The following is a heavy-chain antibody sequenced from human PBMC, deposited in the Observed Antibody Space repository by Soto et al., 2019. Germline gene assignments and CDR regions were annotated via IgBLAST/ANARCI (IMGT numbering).Heavy chain of an antibody. CDR3: ARSHYYDSSGYYPDY. D-gene: IGHD3-22*01. V-gene: IGHV1-18*01. CDR2: ISAYNGNT. J-gene: IGHJ4*02. Sequence: AASVKVSCKASGYTFTSYGISWVRQAPGQGLEWMGWISAYNGNTNYAQKLQGRVTMTTDTSTSTAYMELRSLRSDDTAVYYCARSHYYDSSGYYPDYWGQGTLVTVSS. CDR1: GYTFTSYG.